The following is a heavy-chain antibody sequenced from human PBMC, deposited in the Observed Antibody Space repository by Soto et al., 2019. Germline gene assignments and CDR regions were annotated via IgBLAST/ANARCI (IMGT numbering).Heavy chain of an antibody. Sequence: SETLSLTCTVSGGSISSYYWSWIRQPPGKGLEWIGYIYYSGSTNYNPSLKSRVTISVDTSKNQFSLKLSSVTAADTAVYYCAREGGFWSGYSGWFDPWGQGTLVTVSS. CDR2: IYYSGST. J-gene: IGHJ5*02. CDR1: GGSISSYY. CDR3: AREGGFWSGYSGWFDP. V-gene: IGHV4-59*01. D-gene: IGHD3-3*01.